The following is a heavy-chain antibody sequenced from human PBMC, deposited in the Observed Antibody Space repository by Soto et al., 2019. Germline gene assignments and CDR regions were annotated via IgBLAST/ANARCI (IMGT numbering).Heavy chain of an antibody. CDR2: INPNRGGT. D-gene: IGHD3-22*01. CDR1: GYTFSGHY. CDR3: ATSTISMIPDGDAFDI. Sequence: RASVKVSCKASGYTFSGHYLLWVRQAPGQGLEWMGWINPNRGGTNYAQKFQGRVTMTRDTSISTAYMELSRLTSDDTAVYYCATSTISMIPDGDAFDIWGQGTLVTVSS. J-gene: IGHJ3*02. V-gene: IGHV1-2*02.